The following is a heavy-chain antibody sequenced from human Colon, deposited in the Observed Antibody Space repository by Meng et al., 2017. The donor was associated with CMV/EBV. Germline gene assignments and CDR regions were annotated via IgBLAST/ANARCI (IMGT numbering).Heavy chain of an antibody. J-gene: IGHJ4*02. CDR2: TAYDGSDK. CDR1: GFSFSTYG. Sequence: GESLKISCAASGFSFSTYGMHWVRQAPGKGLEWVAFTAYDGSDKYYAESVKGRFTISRDNSKNTLYLEMNNLRAEDTAVYYCVREAVLFTPYFDNWGQGTLVTVSS. CDR3: VREAVLFTPYFDN. V-gene: IGHV3-30*02.